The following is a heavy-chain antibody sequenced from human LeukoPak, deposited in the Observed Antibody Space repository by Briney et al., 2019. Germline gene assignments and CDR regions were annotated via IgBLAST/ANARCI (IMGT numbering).Heavy chain of an antibody. CDR3: ARVGKAARSEWFDP. Sequence: GGSLRLSCAASGFTFSRYWMHWVRQAPGKGLEWVSAISGGGATYYADSVKGRFTISRDNSKNTLYLQMNSLRADDTAVYYCARVGKAARSEWFDPWGQGTLVTVSS. V-gene: IGHV3-23*01. J-gene: IGHJ5*02. D-gene: IGHD6-6*01. CDR1: GFTFSRYW. CDR2: ISGGGAT.